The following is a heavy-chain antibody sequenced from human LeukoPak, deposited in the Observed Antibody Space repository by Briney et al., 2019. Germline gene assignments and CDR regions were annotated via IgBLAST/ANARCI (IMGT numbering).Heavy chain of an antibody. V-gene: IGHV3-20*04. J-gene: IGHJ4*02. Sequence: PGGSLRLSCAASGFTFDDYGMSWVRQAPGKGLEWVSGINWNGGSTGYADSVKGRFTISRDNAKNSLYLEMNYLRADDTGLYFCVRGVGPADTLLEDFDCWGPGSLVTVSS. D-gene: IGHD3-10*01. CDR2: INWNGGST. CDR1: GFTFDDYG. CDR3: VRGVGPADTLLEDFDC.